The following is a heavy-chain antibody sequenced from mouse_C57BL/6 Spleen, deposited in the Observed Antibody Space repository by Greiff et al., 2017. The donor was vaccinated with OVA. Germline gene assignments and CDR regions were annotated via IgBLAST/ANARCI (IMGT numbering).Heavy chain of an antibody. CDR3: ARPDYSNFYAMDY. J-gene: IGHJ4*01. V-gene: IGHV5-17*01. CDR2: ISSGSSTI. Sequence: VQLQQSGGGLVKPGGSLKLSCAASGFTFSDYGMHWVRQAPEKGLEWVAYISSGSSTIYYAYTVKGRFTISRDNAKNTLFLQMTSLRSEDTAMYYCARPDYSNFYAMDYWGQGTSVTVSS. CDR1: GFTFSDYG. D-gene: IGHD2-5*01.